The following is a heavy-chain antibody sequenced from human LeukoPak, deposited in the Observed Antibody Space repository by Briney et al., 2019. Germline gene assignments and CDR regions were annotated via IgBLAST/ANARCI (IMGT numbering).Heavy chain of an antibody. CDR1: GFTFDDYG. CDR3: TRRAVVAEGSDI. D-gene: IGHD2-15*01. V-gene: IGHV3-20*04. Sequence: GGSLRLSCAASGFTFDDYGMSWVRQAPGKGLEWVSGINWNGGSTGYADSVKGRFTISRDNAKNSLYLQMNSLQTEDTAVYYCTRRAVVAEGSDIWGQGTIVTVSS. CDR2: INWNGGST. J-gene: IGHJ3*02.